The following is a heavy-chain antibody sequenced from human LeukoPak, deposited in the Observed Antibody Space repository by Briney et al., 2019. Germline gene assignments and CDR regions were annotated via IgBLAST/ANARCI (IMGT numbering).Heavy chain of an antibody. CDR2: ISGSGGST. CDR3: AKDPVVVVTAAGGGDY. J-gene: IGHJ4*02. V-gene: IGHV3-23*01. CDR1: GFTFSSYA. D-gene: IGHD2-21*02. Sequence: GGSLRLSCAASGFTFSSYAMSWVRQAPGKGLEWVSAISGSGGSTYYADSVKGRFTISRDNSKNTLYLQMNSLRAEDTAVYYCAKDPVVVVTAAGGGDYWGQGTLVTVSS.